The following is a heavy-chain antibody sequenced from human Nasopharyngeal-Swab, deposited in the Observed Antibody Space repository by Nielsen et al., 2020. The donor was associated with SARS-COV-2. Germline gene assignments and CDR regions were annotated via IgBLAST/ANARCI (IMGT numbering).Heavy chain of an antibody. CDR1: GFTVSSNY. CDR2: ISGSGGST. Sequence: GGSLRLSCAASGFTVSSNYMSWVRQAPGKGLEWVSAISGSGGSTYYADSVKGRFTISRDNSKNTLYLQMNSLRAEDTAVYYRAKGYSGYPRNNWFDPWGQGTLVTVSS. D-gene: IGHD5-12*01. CDR3: AKGYSGYPRNNWFDP. J-gene: IGHJ5*02. V-gene: IGHV3-23*01.